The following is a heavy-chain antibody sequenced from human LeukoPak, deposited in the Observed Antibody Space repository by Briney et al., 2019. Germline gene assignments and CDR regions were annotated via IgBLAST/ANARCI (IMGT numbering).Heavy chain of an antibody. CDR3: AKLRGLAVANYYFDY. Sequence: GGSLRLSCAASGLTYSSYAMRWVRQAPAKGVEWVSAIRCSGCSAYYTDYVKGRFTISRDNSKNTLYLQMNSRRADDTAAYYCAKLRGLAVANYYFDYWGQGTLVTVSS. V-gene: IGHV3-23*01. CDR2: IRCSGCSA. J-gene: IGHJ4*02. D-gene: IGHD6-19*01. CDR1: GLTYSSYA.